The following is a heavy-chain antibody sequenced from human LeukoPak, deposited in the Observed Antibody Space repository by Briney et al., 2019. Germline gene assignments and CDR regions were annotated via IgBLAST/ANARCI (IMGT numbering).Heavy chain of an antibody. D-gene: IGHD6-6*01. CDR1: GFSFSTYW. CDR2: IKQDGSEK. J-gene: IGHJ4*02. Sequence: GGSLRLSCAASGFSFSTYWMSWVRQAPGKGLEWVANIKQDGSEKYYVDSVKGRFTISRDNAKNSLYLQMNSLRAEDTAVYYCARDTDSSSSLIDYWGQGTLVTVSS. V-gene: IGHV3-7*01. CDR3: ARDTDSSSSLIDY.